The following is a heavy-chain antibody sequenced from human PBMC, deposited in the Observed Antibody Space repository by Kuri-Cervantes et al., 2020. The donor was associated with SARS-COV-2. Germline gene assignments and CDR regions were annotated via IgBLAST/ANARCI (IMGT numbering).Heavy chain of an antibody. J-gene: IGHJ5*02. V-gene: IGHV3-73*01. CDR3: ARVVGGGNSRWFDP. D-gene: IGHD4-23*01. CDR2: VRGKANNYAT. CDR1: GFLFSASA. Sequence: GGSLRLSCEVSGFLFSASAIHWVRQGSGKGLEWVGRVRGKANNYATAYAASVKGRFTISRDDSKNMAYLQMNSLKTEDTAVYYCARVVGGGNSRWFDPCGQGTLVTVSS.